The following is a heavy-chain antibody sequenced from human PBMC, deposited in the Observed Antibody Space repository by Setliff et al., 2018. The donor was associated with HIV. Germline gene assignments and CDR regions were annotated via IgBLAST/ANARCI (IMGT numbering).Heavy chain of an antibody. D-gene: IGHD3-22*01. V-gene: IGHV1-18*01. Sequence: ASVKVSCKASGYSFSSYGIGWVRLAPGQGLEWMGWMSTDNGNTNYAQKVQGRVTMTTDTGTRTAYMELRSLRSDDTAMYYCARESNTYYYDSSGYYYDYWGQGTLVTVSS. J-gene: IGHJ4*02. CDR3: ARESNTYYYDSSGYYYDY. CDR2: MSTDNGNT. CDR1: GYSFSSYG.